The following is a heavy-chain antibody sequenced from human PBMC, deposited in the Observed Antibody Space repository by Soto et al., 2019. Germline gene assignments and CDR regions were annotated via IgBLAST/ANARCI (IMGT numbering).Heavy chain of an antibody. V-gene: IGHV4-34*01. CDR2: INHSGST. CDR3: AATTLLWFGELTNWFDP. J-gene: IGHJ5*02. CDR1: GGSFSGYY. Sequence: PSETLSLTCAVYGGSFSGYYWSWIRQPPGKGLEWIGEINHSGSTNYNPSLKSRVTISVDTSKNQFSLKLSSVTAADTAVYYCAATTLLWFGELTNWFDPWGQGTLVTVSS. D-gene: IGHD3-10*01.